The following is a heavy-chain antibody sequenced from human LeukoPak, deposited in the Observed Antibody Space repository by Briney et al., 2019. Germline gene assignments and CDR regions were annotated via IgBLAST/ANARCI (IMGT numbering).Heavy chain of an antibody. CDR1: GFTFSSYW. Sequence: PPGGSLRLSCAASGFTFSSYWMNWARQAPGKGLEWVANIKQDGSGKYYVDSVKGRFTISRDNAKNSLYLQMNSLRAEDTAVYYCARDETPVNGYDSNDYWGQGTLVTVSS. D-gene: IGHD5-12*01. CDR3: ARDETPVNGYDSNDY. CDR2: IKQDGSGK. V-gene: IGHV3-7*01. J-gene: IGHJ4*02.